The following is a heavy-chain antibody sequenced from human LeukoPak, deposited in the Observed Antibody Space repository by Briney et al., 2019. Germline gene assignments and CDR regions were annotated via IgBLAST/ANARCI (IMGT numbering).Heavy chain of an antibody. CDR3: AKDRGSGWYRDNWFDP. CDR2: ISGSGGST. J-gene: IGHJ5*02. D-gene: IGHD6-19*01. CDR1: GFPFSSYW. Sequence: GGSLRLSCVASGFPFSSYWMTWVRQAPGKGLEWVSAISGSGGSTYYADSVKGRFTISRDNSKNTLYLQMNSLRAEDTAVYYCAKDRGSGWYRDNWFDPWGQGTLVTVSS. V-gene: IGHV3-23*01.